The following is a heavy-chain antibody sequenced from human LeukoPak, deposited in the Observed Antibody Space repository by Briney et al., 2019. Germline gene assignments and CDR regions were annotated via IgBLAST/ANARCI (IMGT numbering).Heavy chain of an antibody. Sequence: GGSLRLSCAASGFTFSSYAMSWVRQAPGKGLEWVSAISDSGSSTYYADSVKGRFTISRDNSKNTLYLQMNSLRAEDTAVYYCAKGSEHYGDYELIDYWGQGTLVTVSS. CDR2: ISDSGSST. D-gene: IGHD4-17*01. CDR1: GFTFSSYA. CDR3: AKGSEHYGDYELIDY. J-gene: IGHJ4*02. V-gene: IGHV3-23*01.